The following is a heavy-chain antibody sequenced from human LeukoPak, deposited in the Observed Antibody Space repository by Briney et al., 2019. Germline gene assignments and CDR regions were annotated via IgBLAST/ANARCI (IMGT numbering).Heavy chain of an antibody. V-gene: IGHV4-59*01. CDR1: GGSISSYY. CDR2: IYYSGST. D-gene: IGHD4-17*01. CDR3: ARAQPTVPPYYFDY. J-gene: IGHJ4*02. Sequence: SETLSLTCTVSGGSISSYYWNWIRQPPGKGLEWIGYIYYSGSTNYNPSLKSRVTISVDTSKNQFSLKLSSVTAADTAMYYCARAQPTVPPYYFDYWGQGTLVTVSS.